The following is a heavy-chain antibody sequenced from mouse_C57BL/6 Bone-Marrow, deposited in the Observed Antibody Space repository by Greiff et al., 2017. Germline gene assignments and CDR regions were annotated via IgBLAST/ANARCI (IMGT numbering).Heavy chain of an antibody. CDR1: GYTFTGYW. J-gene: IGHJ3*01. Sequence: VQLHQSGAELMKPGASVKLSCKATGYTFTGYWIEWVKQRPGHGLEWIGEILPGSGSTNYNEKFKGKATFTADTSSNTAYMQLGSLTTEDSAIYYCARWGGGTWFAYWGQGTLVTVSA. V-gene: IGHV1-9*01. CDR2: ILPGSGST. CDR3: ARWGGGTWFAY.